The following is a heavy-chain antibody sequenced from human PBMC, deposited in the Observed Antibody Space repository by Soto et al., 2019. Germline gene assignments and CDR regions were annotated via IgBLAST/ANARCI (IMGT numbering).Heavy chain of an antibody. CDR2: IYPSGTI. J-gene: IGHJ4*02. CDR1: GVSITTNGYS. V-gene: IGHV4-30-2*01. D-gene: IGHD2-21*02. CDR3: ATDTAFAKYYFDY. Sequence: PSETLSLTCAVSGVSITTNGYSWSWIRQPPGKGLEWIGYIYPSGTIFYNPSLNSRVTISADTSNNQFSLKLTSVTAADTAVYFCATDTAFAKYYFDYWGRGTLVTVSS.